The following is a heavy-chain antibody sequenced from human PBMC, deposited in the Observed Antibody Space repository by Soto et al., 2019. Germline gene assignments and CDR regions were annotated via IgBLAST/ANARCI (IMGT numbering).Heavy chain of an antibody. CDR2: INPSGGST. D-gene: IGHD6-19*01. J-gene: IGHJ5*02. V-gene: IGHV1-46*03. Sequence: GASVKVSCKASGYTFTSYYMHWVRQAPGQGLEWMGIINPSGGSTSYAQKFQGRVTMTRDTSTSTVYMELSSLRSEDTAVYYCGRDLLRGGWYRGGGFDPWGQGTLVTVSS. CDR3: GRDLLRGGWYRGGGFDP. CDR1: GYTFTSYY.